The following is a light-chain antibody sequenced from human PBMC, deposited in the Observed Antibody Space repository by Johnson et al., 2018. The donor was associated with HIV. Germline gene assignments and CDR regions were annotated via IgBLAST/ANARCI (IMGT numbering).Light chain of an antibody. CDR3: GIWASILRAYV. Sequence: QSVLTQPPSVSAAPGQKVTISCSGSSSNIGNNYVSWYQQFPGTAPKLLIYDNNKRPSGIPDRFSGSKSGTSATLGITELQTGDEADYYDGIWASILRAYVFGTGTKVTVL. CDR1: SSNIGNNY. V-gene: IGLV1-51*01. CDR2: DNN. J-gene: IGLJ1*01.